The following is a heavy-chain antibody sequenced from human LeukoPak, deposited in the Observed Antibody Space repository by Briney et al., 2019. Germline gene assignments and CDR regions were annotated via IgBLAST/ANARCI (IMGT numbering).Heavy chain of an antibody. Sequence: PSETLSLTCTVSGGSISSRNYYWGWIRQPPGEGLEWIGKISDSGNTYYSPSLRSRVTISIDTSKNQFSLKLSSVTATDTAVYYCARFGYSSSWYVAGMDVWGQGTTVTVSS. CDR2: ISDSGNT. CDR1: GGSISSRNYY. V-gene: IGHV4-39*01. J-gene: IGHJ6*02. CDR3: ARFGYSSSWYVAGMDV. D-gene: IGHD6-13*01.